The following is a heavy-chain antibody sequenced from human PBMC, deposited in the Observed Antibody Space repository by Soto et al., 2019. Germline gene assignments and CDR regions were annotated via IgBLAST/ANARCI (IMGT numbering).Heavy chain of an antibody. Sequence: PSETLSLTCTVSGGSISSGDYYWGWIRQPPGKGLEWIGYIYYSGNTYYNPSLKSRLTISVDRSKNQFSLKLSSVTAADTAVYYCARADVLVPAAIGWFDPWGQGTLVTVSS. CDR3: ARADVLVPAAIGWFDP. CDR2: IYYSGNT. D-gene: IGHD2-2*02. CDR1: GGSISSGDYY. V-gene: IGHV4-30-4*01. J-gene: IGHJ5*02.